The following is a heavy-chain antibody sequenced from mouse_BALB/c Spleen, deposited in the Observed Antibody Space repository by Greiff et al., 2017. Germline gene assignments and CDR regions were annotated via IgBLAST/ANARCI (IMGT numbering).Heavy chain of an antibody. CDR3: ARWGDYNYYAMDY. CDR1: GFTFSSFG. CDR2: ISSGSSTI. J-gene: IGHJ4*01. D-gene: IGHD2-4*01. Sequence: EVKLMESGGGLVQPGGSQKLSCAASGFTFSSFGMHWVRQAPEKGLEWVAYISSGSSTIYYADTVKGRFTISRDNPKNTLFLQMTSLRSEDTAMYYCARWGDYNYYAMDYWGQGTSVTVSS. V-gene: IGHV5-17*02.